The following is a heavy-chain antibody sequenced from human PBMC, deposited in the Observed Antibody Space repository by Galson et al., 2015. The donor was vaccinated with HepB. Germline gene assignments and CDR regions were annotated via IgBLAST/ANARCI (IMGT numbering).Heavy chain of an antibody. J-gene: IGHJ4*02. CDR1: GFTFDDYT. V-gene: IGHV3-43*01. CDR3: AREDCGGDCNFGGSFDY. D-gene: IGHD2-21*02. CDR2: ISWDGGTI. Sequence: SLRLSCAASGFTFDDYTMHWVRQAPGKGLEWVSLISWDGGTIFYADSVKGRFTISRDNAKNSLYLQMNSLRAEDTAVYYCAREDCGGDCNFGGSFDYWGQGALVTVSS.